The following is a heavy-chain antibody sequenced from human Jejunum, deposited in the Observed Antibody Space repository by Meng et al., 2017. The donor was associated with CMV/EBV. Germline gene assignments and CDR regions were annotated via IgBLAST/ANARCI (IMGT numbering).Heavy chain of an antibody. CDR3: MRDDFGEPY. CDR1: FTFTSYS. J-gene: IGHJ4*02. CDR2: ISGTSYIYSSSSYK. Sequence: FTFTSYSITWVRQAPGKGLEWLSYISGTSYIYSSSSYKFYADSVKGRFTISRDNAKNSLYLQMDSLGAEDTAVYYCMRDDFGEPYWGQGTLVTVSS. D-gene: IGHD3-10*01. V-gene: IGHV3-21*01.